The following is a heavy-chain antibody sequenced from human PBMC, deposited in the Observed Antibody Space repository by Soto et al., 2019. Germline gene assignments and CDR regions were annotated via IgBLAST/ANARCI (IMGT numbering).Heavy chain of an antibody. D-gene: IGHD6-19*01. Sequence: ASVNVSCKASGYTFTSYGISWVRQAPGQGLERMGWISAYNGNTNYAQKLQGRVTMTTDTSTSTAYMELRSLRSEDTAVYYCARDGRSSYSSGWYYFDYWGQGTLVTVSS. CDR1: GYTFTSYG. V-gene: IGHV1-18*04. CDR3: ARDGRSSYSSGWYYFDY. CDR2: ISAYNGNT. J-gene: IGHJ4*02.